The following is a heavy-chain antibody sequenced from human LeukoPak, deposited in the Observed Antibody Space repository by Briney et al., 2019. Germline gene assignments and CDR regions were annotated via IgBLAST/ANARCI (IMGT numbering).Heavy chain of an antibody. D-gene: IGHD2-2*01. V-gene: IGHV1-46*01. J-gene: IGHJ6*02. CDR1: GYTFTNYY. CDR2: INPSNSYT. Sequence: ASVKVSCKASGYTFTNYYMHWVRQAPGQGLEWMGTINPSNSYTSYAQKFQGRVTMTRDTSTTTVYMELSSLRSEDTAVYYCARDLDIVVALAAPRHYGMDVWGQGTTVTVSS. CDR3: ARDLDIVVALAAPRHYGMDV.